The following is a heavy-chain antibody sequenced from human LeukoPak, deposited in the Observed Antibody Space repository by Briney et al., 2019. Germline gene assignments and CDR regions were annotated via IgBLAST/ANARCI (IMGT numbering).Heavy chain of an antibody. CDR3: ARKRPRGAGSYYSYYMDV. D-gene: IGHD3-16*01. Sequence: ASVKVSCKASGYTFTSYGISWVRQAPGQGLEWMGWISAYNGNTNYAQKFQGRVTMTTDTSTSTAYMELRSLRSDDTAVYYCARKRPRGAGSYYSYYMDVWGKGTPVTVSS. CDR1: GYTFTSYG. J-gene: IGHJ6*03. CDR2: ISAYNGNT. V-gene: IGHV1-18*01.